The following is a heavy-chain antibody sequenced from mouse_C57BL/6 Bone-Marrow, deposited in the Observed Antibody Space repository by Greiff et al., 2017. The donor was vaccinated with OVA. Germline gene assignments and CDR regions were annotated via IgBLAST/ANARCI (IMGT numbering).Heavy chain of an antibody. CDR3: ATPIITTVPYWYFDV. V-gene: IGHV1-64*01. Sequence: QVQLQQPGAELVKPRASVKLSCKASGYTFTSYWMHWVKQRPGQGLEWIGMIHPNSGSTNYNEKFKSKATLTVDKSSSTAYMQLSSLTSEDSAVYYCATPIITTVPYWYFDVWGTGTTVTVSS. D-gene: IGHD1-1*01. CDR2: IHPNSGST. J-gene: IGHJ1*03. CDR1: GYTFTSYW.